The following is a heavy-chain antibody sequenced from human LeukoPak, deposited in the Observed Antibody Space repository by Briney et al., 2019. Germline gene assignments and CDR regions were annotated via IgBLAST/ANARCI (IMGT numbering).Heavy chain of an antibody. CDR1: GYTFSGYY. CDR3: ARGRGGATTGFDH. CDR2: INSNSGAR. V-gene: IGHV1-2*02. D-gene: IGHD1-26*01. Sequence: ASVKVSCKAPGYTFSGYYMHWVRQAPGQGLESMGWINSNSGARNYAPKFQGRVTFSRDNSISTAYMELSSLRSDDTAIYYCARGRGGATTGFDHWGQGTLVTVSS. J-gene: IGHJ4*02.